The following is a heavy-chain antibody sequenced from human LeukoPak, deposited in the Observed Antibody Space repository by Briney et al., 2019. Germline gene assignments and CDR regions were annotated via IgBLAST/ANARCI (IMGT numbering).Heavy chain of an antibody. CDR1: GGSFSGYY. D-gene: IGHD3-9*01. J-gene: IGHJ5*02. CDR2: IYYSGST. CDR3: AREGYYDILTGINWFDP. V-gene: IGHV4-34*01. Sequence: SETLSLTCAVYGGSFSGYYWSWIRQPPGKGLEWIGSIYYSGSTYYNPSLKSRVTISVDTSKNQFSLKLSSVTAADTAVYYCAREGYYDILTGINWFDPWGQGTLVTVSS.